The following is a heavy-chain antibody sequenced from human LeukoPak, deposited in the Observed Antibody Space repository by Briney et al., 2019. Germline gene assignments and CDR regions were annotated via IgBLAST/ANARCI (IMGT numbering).Heavy chain of an antibody. Sequence: PGGSLRLSCVASGFTFSDHYMTWVRQAPGKGLEWVANIKQDGSEKYYVDSVKGRFTISRDNAKNSLYLQMNSLRAEDTAVYYCAREQWLVLSPYFDYWGQGTLVTVSS. CDR2: IKQDGSEK. CDR1: GFTFSDHY. D-gene: IGHD6-19*01. CDR3: AREQWLVLSPYFDY. V-gene: IGHV3-7*01. J-gene: IGHJ4*02.